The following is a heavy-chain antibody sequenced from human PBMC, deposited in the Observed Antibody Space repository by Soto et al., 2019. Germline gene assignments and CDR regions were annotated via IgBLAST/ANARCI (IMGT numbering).Heavy chain of an antibody. D-gene: IGHD6-19*01. CDR2: LYHSGST. J-gene: IGHJ4*02. CDR3: ARAGGLGAVAADY. CDR1: GGSISSGGYS. Sequence: QLQLQESGSGLVKPSQTLSLTCAVSGGSISSGGYSWSWIRQPPGKGLEWIGYLYHSGSTYYNPSLNSRVTISVDRSKNQFSLKLSSVTAADTAVYYCARAGGLGAVAADYWGQGTLVTVSS. V-gene: IGHV4-30-2*01.